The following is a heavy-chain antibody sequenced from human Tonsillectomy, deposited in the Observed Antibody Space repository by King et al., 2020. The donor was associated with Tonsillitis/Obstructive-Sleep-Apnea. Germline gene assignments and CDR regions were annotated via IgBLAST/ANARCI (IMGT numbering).Heavy chain of an antibody. CDR1: GFTFNSYT. J-gene: IGHJ4*02. CDR2: ISSGSSYI. V-gene: IGHV3-21*01. Sequence: VQLVESGGGLVKPGGSLRLSCAASGFTFNSYTMNWVRQAPGKGLEWVSSISSGSSYIYYADSLKVRFTISRDNAKNSLYLQMNSLRAEDTAVYYCARGPYYDSSGYSYFDYWGQGTLVTVSS. D-gene: IGHD3-22*01. CDR3: ARGPYYDSSGYSYFDY.